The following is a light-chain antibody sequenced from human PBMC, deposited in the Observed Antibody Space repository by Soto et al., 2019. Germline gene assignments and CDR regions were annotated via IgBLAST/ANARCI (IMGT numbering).Light chain of an antibody. V-gene: IGLV2-14*01. CDR2: EVS. Sequence: QSALTQPASVSGSPGQSVTISCTGTSNDVGGYNYVSWYQHYPGKAPKLIISEVSHRPSGVSNRFSGSKSGNTASLTISGLQAEDEAGCYCSSYRRASTLYVSFGGGTKLTVL. CDR3: SSYRRASTLYVS. J-gene: IGLJ2*01. CDR1: SNDVGGYNY.